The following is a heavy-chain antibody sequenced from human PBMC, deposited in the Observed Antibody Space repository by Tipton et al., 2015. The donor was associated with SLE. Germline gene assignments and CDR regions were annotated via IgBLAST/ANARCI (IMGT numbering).Heavy chain of an antibody. V-gene: IGHV6-1*01. D-gene: IGHD6-6*01. CDR1: GDSVSSNSAA. J-gene: IGHJ4*02. Sequence: GLVKPSETLSLTCAISGDSVSSNSAAWNWIRQSPSRGLEWLGRTYYRSKWYNDYAVSVKSRITINPDTSKNQFSLQLNSVTAADTAVYYCASRPGPDFYFDSWGQGTLVTVSS. CDR3: ASRPGPDFYFDS. CDR2: TYYRSKWYN.